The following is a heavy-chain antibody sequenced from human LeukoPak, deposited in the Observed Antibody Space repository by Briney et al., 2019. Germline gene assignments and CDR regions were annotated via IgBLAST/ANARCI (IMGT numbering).Heavy chain of an antibody. CDR1: GYSINSAYY. Sequence: SEPLSLTCTVSGYSINSAYYWGWIRQPPGKGLEWIWTMYHSGITYYNLSLKSRVTISVDTSKNQFSLKLNSVTAADTAVYYCARLTPGKNWFDPWGHGTLVTVS. V-gene: IGHV4-38-2*02. D-gene: IGHD3-10*01. CDR2: MYHSGIT. J-gene: IGHJ5*02. CDR3: ARLTPGKNWFDP.